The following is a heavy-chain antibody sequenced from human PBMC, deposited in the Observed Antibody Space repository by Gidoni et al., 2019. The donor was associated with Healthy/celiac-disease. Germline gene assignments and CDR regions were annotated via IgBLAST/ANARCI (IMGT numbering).Heavy chain of an antibody. J-gene: IGHJ6*02. D-gene: IGHD6-19*01. V-gene: IGHV3-30*18. CDR2: ISYDGSNK. CDR1: GFTFRSYA. CDR3: AKDRIAVAGGHYYYYYYGMDV. Sequence: QMQLVESGGGVVQPGRSLRLSCAASGFTFRSYAMNWVLQAPGKGLEWVAVISYDGSNKYYADSVKGRFTISRDNSKITLYLQMNILRAEDTAVYYCAKDRIAVAGGHYYYYYYGMDVWGQGTTVTVSS.